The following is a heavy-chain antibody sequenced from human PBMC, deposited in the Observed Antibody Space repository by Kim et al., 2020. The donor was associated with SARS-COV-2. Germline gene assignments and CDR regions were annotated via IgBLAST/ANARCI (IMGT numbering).Heavy chain of an antibody. CDR3: ARDFGYYDSSGPPGP. J-gene: IGHJ5*02. CDR1: GGSISSYY. V-gene: IGHV4-59*13. D-gene: IGHD3-22*01. CDR2: IYYSGST. Sequence: SETLSLTCTVSGGSISSYYWSWIRQPPGKGLEWIGYIYYSGSTNYNPSLKSRVTISADTTKNQFSLKLSSVTAADTAVDYCARDFGYYDSSGPPGPWGQGPLVPVSS.